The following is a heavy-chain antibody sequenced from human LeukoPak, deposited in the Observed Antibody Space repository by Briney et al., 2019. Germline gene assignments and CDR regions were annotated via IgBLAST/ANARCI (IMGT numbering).Heavy chain of an antibody. J-gene: IGHJ5*02. D-gene: IGHD1-26*01. CDR2: MNPNSGNT. V-gene: IGHV1-8*02. Sequence: ASVKVSCKASGGTFSSYAINWVRQATGQGLEWMGWMNPNSGNTGYAQKFQGRVTMTRNTSISTAYMELSSLRSEDTAVYYCARGGYSGSYFNWFDPWGQGTLVTVSS. CDR1: GGTFSSYA. CDR3: ARGGYSGSYFNWFDP.